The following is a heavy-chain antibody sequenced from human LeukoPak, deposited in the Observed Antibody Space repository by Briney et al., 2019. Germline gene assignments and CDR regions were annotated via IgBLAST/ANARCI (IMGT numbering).Heavy chain of an antibody. D-gene: IGHD3-10*01. CDR1: GYTRTELS. J-gene: IGHJ6*02. V-gene: IGHV1-24*01. CDR3: ATALYGSGSYRLTPGYYYYGMDV. CDR2: FDPEDGET. Sequence: GASVKVSCKVSGYTRTELSMHWVRQAPGKGLEWMGGFDPEDGETIYAQKFQGRVTMTEDTSTDTAYMELSSLRSEDTAVYYCATALYGSGSYRLTPGYYYYGMDVWGQGTTVTVSS.